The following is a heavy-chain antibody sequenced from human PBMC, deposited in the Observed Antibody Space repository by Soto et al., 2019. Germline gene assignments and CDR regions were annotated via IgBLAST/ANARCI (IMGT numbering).Heavy chain of an antibody. CDR2: IIHSEST. D-gene: IGHD1-26*01. V-gene: IGHV4-34*12. J-gene: IGHJ6*02. Sequence: PSETLSLTCAVYGGSFSAYYWSWVRQPPGKGLEWIGEIIHSESTKYNPSLKSRVTISVDTSKNQFSLKLSSVTAADTAVYYCARQRPTDGRWEFANYYGMDVWGLGTPVTVSS. CDR3: ARQRPTDGRWEFANYYGMDV. CDR1: GGSFSAYY.